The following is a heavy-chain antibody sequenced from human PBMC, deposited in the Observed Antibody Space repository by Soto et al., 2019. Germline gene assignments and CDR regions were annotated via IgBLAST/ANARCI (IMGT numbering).Heavy chain of an antibody. J-gene: IGHJ4*02. CDR1: GFTFSSYW. D-gene: IGHD2-2*02. V-gene: IGHV3-7*01. CDR3: ARSNIVPAAILPRPYYFDY. CDR2: IKQDGSEK. Sequence: GGSLRLSCAASGFTFSSYWMSWVRQAPGKGLEWVANIKQDGSEKYYVDSVKGRFTISRDNAKNSLYQQMNSLRAEDTAVYYYARSNIVPAAILPRPYYFDYWGQGPLVTVSS.